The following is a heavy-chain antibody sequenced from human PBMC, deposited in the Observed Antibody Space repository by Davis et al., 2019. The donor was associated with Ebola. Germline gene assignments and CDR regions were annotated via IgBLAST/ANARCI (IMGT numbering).Heavy chain of an antibody. CDR1: GFTFSSYS. V-gene: IGHV3-48*02. CDR3: ARDHRYYGDYGTLYYYYGMDV. J-gene: IGHJ6*02. Sequence: PGGSLRLSCAASGFTFSSYSMNWVRQAPGKGLEWVSYISSSSSTIYYADSVKGRFTISRDNAKNSLYLQMNSLRDEDTAVYYCARDHRYYGDYGTLYYYYGMDVWGQGTTVTVSS. CDR2: ISSSSSTI. D-gene: IGHD4-17*01.